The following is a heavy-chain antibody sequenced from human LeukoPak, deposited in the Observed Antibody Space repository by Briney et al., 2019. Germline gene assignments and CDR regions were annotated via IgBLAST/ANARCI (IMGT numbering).Heavy chain of an antibody. J-gene: IGHJ6*02. CDR3: ARVGGTNYYYYGMDV. CDR2: IYDSGST. D-gene: IGHD1-1*01. CDR1: GGSISSYY. Sequence: PSETLSLTCTVSGGSISSYYWSWIRQPPGRGLEWIGYIYDSGSTNYNPSLKSRVTISVDTSKNQFSLKLSSVTAADTAVYYCARVGGTNYYYYGMDVWGQGTTVTVSS. V-gene: IGHV4-59*01.